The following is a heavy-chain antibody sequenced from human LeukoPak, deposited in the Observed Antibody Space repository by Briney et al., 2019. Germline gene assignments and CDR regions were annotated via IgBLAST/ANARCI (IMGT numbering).Heavy chain of an antibody. CDR2: IKQDGSEK. CDR3: ARVYCTNGVCGAFDY. D-gene: IGHD2-8*01. CDR1: GFTFSSYW. V-gene: IGHV3-7*01. J-gene: IGHJ4*02. Sequence: PGGSLRLSCAASGFTFSSYWMSWVRQPPGKGLEWVANIKQDGSEKYYVDSVKGRFTITRDNAKDSLYLQMNSLRAEDTAVYYCARVYCTNGVCGAFDYWGQGTLVTVSS.